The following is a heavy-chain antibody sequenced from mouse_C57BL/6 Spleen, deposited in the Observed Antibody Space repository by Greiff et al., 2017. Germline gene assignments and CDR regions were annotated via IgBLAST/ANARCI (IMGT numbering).Heavy chain of an antibody. CDR3: TRPGLDSSGLDY. V-gene: IGHV6-6*01. J-gene: IGHJ2*01. D-gene: IGHD3-2*02. CDR1: GFTFSDAW. CDR2: IRNKANNHAT. Sequence: EVQVVESGGGLVQPGGSMKLSCAASGFTFSDAWMDWVRQSPEKGLEWVAEIRNKANNHATYYAESVKGRFTISRDDSKSSVYLQMNSLRAEDTGIYYCTRPGLDSSGLDYWGQGTTLTVSS.